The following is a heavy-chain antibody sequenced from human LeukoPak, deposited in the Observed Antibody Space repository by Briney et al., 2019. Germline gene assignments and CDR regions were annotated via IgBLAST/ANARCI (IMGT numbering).Heavy chain of an antibody. V-gene: IGHV3-21*01. D-gene: IGHD2-21*02. Sequence: GGSLKLSCAASGFTFSSYSMNWVRQAPGKGLEWISSISSSSSYIYYADSVKGRFTISRDNAKNSLYLQMNSLRAEDTAVYYCARDRLLFPDAFDIWGQGTMVTVSS. CDR1: GFTFSSYS. CDR2: ISSSSSYI. CDR3: ARDRLLFPDAFDI. J-gene: IGHJ3*02.